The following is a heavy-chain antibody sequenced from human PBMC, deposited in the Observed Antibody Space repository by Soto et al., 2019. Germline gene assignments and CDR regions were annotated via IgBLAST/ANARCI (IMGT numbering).Heavy chain of an antibody. CDR3: ARGNRSYYDILTGRYNWFDP. CDR2: IYYSGST. V-gene: IGHV4-31*03. CDR1: GGSISSGGYY. J-gene: IGHJ5*02. Sequence: SETLSLTCTVSGGSISSGGYYWSWIRQHPGKGLEWIGYIYYSGSTYYNPSLKSRVTISVDTSKNQFSLKLSSVAAADTAVYYCARGNRSYYDILTGRYNWFDPWGQGTLVTVSS. D-gene: IGHD3-9*01.